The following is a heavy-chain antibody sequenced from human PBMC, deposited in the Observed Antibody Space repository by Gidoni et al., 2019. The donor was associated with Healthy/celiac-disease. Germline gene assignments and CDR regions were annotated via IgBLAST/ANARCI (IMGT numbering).Heavy chain of an antibody. D-gene: IGHD6-19*01. J-gene: IGHJ4*02. CDR2: ISSSSSYI. Sequence: EVQLVESGGGLVKPGGSLRLSCAASGFPFSSYSMNWVRQAPGKGLEWVSSISSSSSYIYYADSVKGRFTISRDNAKNSLYLQMNSLRAEDTAVYYCARGPSGWMYYFDYWGQGTLVTVSS. V-gene: IGHV3-21*01. CDR3: ARGPSGWMYYFDY. CDR1: GFPFSSYS.